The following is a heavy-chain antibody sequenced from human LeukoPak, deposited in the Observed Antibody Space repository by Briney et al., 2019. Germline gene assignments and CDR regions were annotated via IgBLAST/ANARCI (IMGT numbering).Heavy chain of an antibody. J-gene: IGHJ4*02. CDR3: VQTTGWPGFDY. CDR1: GGSVSSTEFY. CDR2: IYNGVPT. V-gene: IGHV4-61*08. Sequence: PSETLSLTCSVSGGSVSSTEFYWNWVRQPPGKGLEWIGNIYNGVPTFFNPSLKSRVTLSVDTSKTQFSLQLASVTAADTAVYYCVQTTGWPGFDYWGQGILVTVSS. D-gene: IGHD6-19*01.